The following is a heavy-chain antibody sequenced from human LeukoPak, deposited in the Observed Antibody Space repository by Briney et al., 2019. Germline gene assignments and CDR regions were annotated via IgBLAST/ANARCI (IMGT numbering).Heavy chain of an antibody. V-gene: IGHV2-5*01. CDR3: AHSFYYDSSGYREY. CDR1: GFSLSTSGGG. D-gene: IGHD3-22*01. J-gene: IGHJ4*02. Sequence: SGPTLVNPTQTLTLTCTFSGFSLSTSGGGVGWIRQPPGKALEWLALIYWNDDKRYSPSLKSRLTITKDTSKNQVVLTMTNMDPVDTATYYCAHSFYYDSSGYREYWGQGTLVTVSS. CDR2: IYWNDDK.